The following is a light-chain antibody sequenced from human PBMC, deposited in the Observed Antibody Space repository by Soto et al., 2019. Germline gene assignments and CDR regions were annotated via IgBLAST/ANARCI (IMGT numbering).Light chain of an antibody. CDR1: SSNIGAGYD. CDR2: GNS. V-gene: IGLV1-40*01. Sequence: QSVLTQPPSESRAPGQRVTISCTESSSNIGAGYDVHWYQQLPGTAPKLLIYGNSNRPSGVPDRFSGSKSGTSASLAITGLQAEDEANYYCQSYDSSLSAWVFGGGTKLTLL. CDR3: QSYDSSLSAWV. J-gene: IGLJ3*02.